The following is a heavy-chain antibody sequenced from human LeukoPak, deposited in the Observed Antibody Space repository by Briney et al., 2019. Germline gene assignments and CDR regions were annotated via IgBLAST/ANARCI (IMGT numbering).Heavy chain of an antibody. V-gene: IGHV3-74*01. D-gene: IGHD3-22*01. Sequence: GGSLRLSCAASGFTFSSYWMHWVRQAPGKGLVWVSRINTDGSSTSYADSVKGRFTISRDNAKNTLYLQMNSLRAEDTAVYYCARGRNNNYYDDSGYSPYWGQGTLVTVSS. J-gene: IGHJ4*02. CDR3: ARGRNNNYYDDSGYSPY. CDR2: INTDGSST. CDR1: GFTFSSYW.